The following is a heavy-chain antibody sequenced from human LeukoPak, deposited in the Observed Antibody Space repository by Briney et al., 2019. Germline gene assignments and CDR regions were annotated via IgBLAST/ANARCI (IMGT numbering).Heavy chain of an antibody. Sequence: SETLSLTCTVSGDSTSSESYYWTWIRQPAGKGLEWLGHIYARGSTNYNPSLESQVTISVDTSKNQFSLKLTSVTAADTAVYYCARGHIAVAGMDWFDPWGQGTLVTVSS. CDR1: GDSTSSESYY. CDR3: ARGHIAVAGMDWFDP. CDR2: IYARGST. D-gene: IGHD6-19*01. J-gene: IGHJ5*02. V-gene: IGHV4-61*09.